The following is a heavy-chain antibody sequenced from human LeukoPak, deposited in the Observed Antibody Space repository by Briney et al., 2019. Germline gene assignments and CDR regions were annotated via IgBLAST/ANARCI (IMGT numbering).Heavy chain of an antibody. CDR2: IYTSGST. CDR1: GGSISSGSYY. V-gene: IGHV4-61*02. J-gene: IGHJ4*02. Sequence: SQTLSLTCTVSGGSISSGSYYWSWIRQPVGKGLEWIGRIYTSGSTNYNSSLKSRVTISVDTSKNQFSLKLSSVTAADTAVYYCAREEVGAVDYWGQGTLVTVSS. D-gene: IGHD1-26*01. CDR3: AREEVGAVDY.